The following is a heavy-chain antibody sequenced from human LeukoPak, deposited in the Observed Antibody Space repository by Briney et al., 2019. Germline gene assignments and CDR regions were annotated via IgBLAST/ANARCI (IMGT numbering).Heavy chain of an antibody. CDR2: IYYSGNT. Sequence: SSETLSLTCTVSGGSISSSSYYWAWIRQPPGKGLEWIGSIYYSGNTYYKSSLKSRVTISVDTSKNQFSLKLSPVTAADTAVYYCARGRGSGPLRQRTMVRGVIYNWFDPWGQGTLVTVSS. CDR1: GGSISSSSYY. CDR3: ARGRGSGPLRQRTMVRGVIYNWFDP. V-gene: IGHV4-39*07. J-gene: IGHJ5*02. D-gene: IGHD3-10*01.